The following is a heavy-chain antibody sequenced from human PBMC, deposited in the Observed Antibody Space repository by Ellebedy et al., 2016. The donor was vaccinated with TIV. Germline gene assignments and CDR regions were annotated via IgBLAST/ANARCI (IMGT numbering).Heavy chain of an antibody. Sequence: GESLKISCQGSGYSFATYWIAWVRQMPGKGLEWVGIIHPANSHTKYSPSVQGQVTISVDTSISTAYLQWSSLKASDTAMYYCSIAADGTTWFDPWGQGTLVTVSS. CDR3: SIAADGTTWFDP. CDR1: GYSFATYW. D-gene: IGHD6-13*01. CDR2: IHPANSHT. J-gene: IGHJ5*02. V-gene: IGHV5-51*01.